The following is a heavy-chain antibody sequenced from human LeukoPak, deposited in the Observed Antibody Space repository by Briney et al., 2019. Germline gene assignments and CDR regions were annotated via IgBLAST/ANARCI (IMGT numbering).Heavy chain of an antibody. V-gene: IGHV3-48*03. Sequence: GGSLRLSCAASGFTFSSYEMNWVRQAPGKGLEWVSYISSSGSTIYYADSVKGRFTISRDNAKNSLYLQMNSLRAEDTAVYYCARGHCSSTSCSDVVNYFDYWGQGTLVTVSS. CDR2: ISSSGSTI. D-gene: IGHD2-2*01. CDR1: GFTFSSYE. J-gene: IGHJ4*02. CDR3: ARGHCSSTSCSDVVNYFDY.